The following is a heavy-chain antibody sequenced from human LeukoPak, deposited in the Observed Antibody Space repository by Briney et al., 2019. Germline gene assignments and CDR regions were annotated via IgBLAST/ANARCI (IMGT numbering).Heavy chain of an antibody. V-gene: IGHV3-7*01. D-gene: IGHD2-2*01. CDR1: GFTFGSYY. CDR2: IKEDGSET. Sequence: GGSLRLSCAACGFTFGSYYMTWVRQAPGKGLEWVANIKEDGSETYYVDSVKGRFTISRDNAKNSLYLQMNSLRAEDTAVYYCARIPRTSRAYWGQGTVVTVSS. CDR3: ARIPRTSRAY. J-gene: IGHJ4*02.